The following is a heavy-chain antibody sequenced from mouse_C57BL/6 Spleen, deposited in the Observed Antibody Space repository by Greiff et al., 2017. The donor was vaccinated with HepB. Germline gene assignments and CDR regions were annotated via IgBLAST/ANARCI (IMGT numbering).Heavy chain of an antibody. CDR3: ARGRYYGPWYFDV. CDR1: GFTFSDYG. V-gene: IGHV5-17*01. CDR2: ISSGSSTI. Sequence: EVQLVESGGGLVKPGGSLKLSCAASGFTFSDYGMHWVRQAPEKGLEWVAYISSGSSTIYYADTVKGRFTISRDNAKNTLFLQMTSLRSEDTAMYYCARGRYYGPWYFDVWGTGTTVTVSS. J-gene: IGHJ1*03. D-gene: IGHD1-2*01.